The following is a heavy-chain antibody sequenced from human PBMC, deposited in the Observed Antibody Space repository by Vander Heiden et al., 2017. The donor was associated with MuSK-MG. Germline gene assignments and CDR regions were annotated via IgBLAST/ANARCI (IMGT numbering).Heavy chain of an antibody. D-gene: IGHD3-16*01. V-gene: IGHV3-23*01. Sequence: EVQLLESGGGLVQPGGSLRLSCAASGFTFSSYAMSWVRQAPGKGLEWVSAISGSGGRKYYADAGKCRFTISRDNSKNTLYRQMKRVRAEETAVYYCSKANWGGQIDAFDICCQGTMVTVFS. CDR3: SKANWGGQIDAFDI. J-gene: IGHJ3*02. CDR2: ISGSGGRK. CDR1: GFTFSSYA.